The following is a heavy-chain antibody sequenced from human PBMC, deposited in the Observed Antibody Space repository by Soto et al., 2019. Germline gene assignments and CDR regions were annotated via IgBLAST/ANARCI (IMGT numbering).Heavy chain of an antibody. D-gene: IGHD3-16*01. Sequence: ASVKVSCKASGYTFTGYYMQWVRQAPGQGLERMGWINSNSGGTNYAQKFHGRVTMTRDTSLSTAYMVLSRQRSDDTAVYYCARDLQGEDCFWGSPHGYWGQVTRGAVAS. J-gene: IGHJ4*02. CDR2: INSNSGGT. CDR3: ARDLQGEDCFWGSPHGY. V-gene: IGHV1-2*02. CDR1: GYTFTGYY.